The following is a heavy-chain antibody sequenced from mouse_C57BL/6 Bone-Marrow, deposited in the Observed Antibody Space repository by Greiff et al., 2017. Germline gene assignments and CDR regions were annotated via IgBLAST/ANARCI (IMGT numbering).Heavy chain of an antibody. Sequence: VQLQQSGAELVRPGASVKLSCTASGFNIKDDYMHWVKQRPEQGLEWIGWIDPENGDTEYASKFQGKATITAYTSSNTAYLQLSSLTSEDTAGYYCTPFYYGNYGYAMDYWGQGTSVTVSS. CDR3: TPFYYGNYGYAMDY. D-gene: IGHD2-1*01. V-gene: IGHV14-4*01. J-gene: IGHJ4*01. CDR2: IDPENGDT. CDR1: GFNIKDDY.